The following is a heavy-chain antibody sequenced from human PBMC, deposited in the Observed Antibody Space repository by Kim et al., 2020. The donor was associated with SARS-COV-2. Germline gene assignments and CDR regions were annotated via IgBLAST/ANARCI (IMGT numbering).Heavy chain of an antibody. J-gene: IGHJ4*02. D-gene: IGHD2-21*02. CDR3: ARDLAYCGGDCPVDY. V-gene: IGHV3-11*04. Sequence: GSVKGRFTISKDNAKNSLSLQMNRLRAEDTAVYYCARDLAYCGGDCPVDYWGQGTLVTVSS.